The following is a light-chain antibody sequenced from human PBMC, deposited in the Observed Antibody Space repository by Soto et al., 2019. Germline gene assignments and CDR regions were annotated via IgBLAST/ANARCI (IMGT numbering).Light chain of an antibody. CDR3: QQYGSSPRIT. CDR1: QSVSSN. J-gene: IGKJ5*01. CDR2: GAS. Sequence: EIVMTQSPATLSVSPGERATPSCRASQSVSSNLAWYQQKPGQAPRLLIYGASTRATGIPARFSGSGSGTEFTLTISRLEPEDFALYYCQQYGSSPRITFGQGTRLEIK. V-gene: IGKV3-15*01.